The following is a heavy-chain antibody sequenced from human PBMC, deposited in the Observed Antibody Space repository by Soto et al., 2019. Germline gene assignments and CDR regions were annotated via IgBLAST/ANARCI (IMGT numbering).Heavy chain of an antibody. CDR2: IIPIFGTA. D-gene: IGHD3-10*01. CDR3: ASGIESQPPAGDWFDP. J-gene: IGHJ5*02. CDR1: GGTFSSYA. Sequence: RASVKVSCKASGGTFSSYAISWVRQAPGQGLEWMGGIIPIFGTANYAQKFQGRVTITADKSTSTAYMELSSLRSEDTAVYYCASGIESQPPAGDWFDPWGQGTLVTVSS. V-gene: IGHV1-69*06.